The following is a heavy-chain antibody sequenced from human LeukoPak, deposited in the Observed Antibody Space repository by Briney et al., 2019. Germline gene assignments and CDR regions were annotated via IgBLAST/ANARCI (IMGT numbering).Heavy chain of an antibody. V-gene: IGHV4-61*02. CDR2: IYTSGST. J-gene: IGHJ4*02. CDR3: ARDSDYGGNSGGGDY. D-gene: IGHD4-23*01. CDR1: GGSISSGSYY. Sequence: SETLSLTCTVSGGSISSGSYYWSWIRQPAGKGLEWIGRIYTSGSTNYNPSLKSRVTISVDTSKNQFSLKLSSATAADTAVYYCARDSDYGGNSGGGDYWGQGTLVTVSS.